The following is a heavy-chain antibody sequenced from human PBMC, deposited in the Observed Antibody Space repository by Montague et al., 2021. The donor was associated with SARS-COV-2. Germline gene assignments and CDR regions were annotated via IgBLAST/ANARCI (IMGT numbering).Heavy chain of an antibody. CDR1: GGSISRGYYY. CDR3: ARGVDTGVVTVTGGFDS. CDR2: IYRSGSP. J-gene: IGHJ4*02. V-gene: IGHV4-61*02. D-gene: IGHD5-18*01. Sequence: TLSLTCTVSGGSISRGYYYWSWIRLPARKGLEWIGRIYRSGSPDYXPSLESRVVLSVDTSRNQFSMKMTSVTAADTAMYYCARGVDTGVVTVTGGFDSWGQGTLVIVSS.